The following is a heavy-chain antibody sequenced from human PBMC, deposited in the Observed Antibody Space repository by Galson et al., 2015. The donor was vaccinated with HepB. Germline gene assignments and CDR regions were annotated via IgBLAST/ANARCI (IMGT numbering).Heavy chain of an antibody. CDR3: VTEPYNDVFTAGTDKKFDP. CDR1: GYTLAEAP. CDR2: FDSEDGAT. Sequence: SVKVSCKVSGYTLAEAPIHWVRQAPGKGFEWMGGFDSEDGATVYAQKFQGRIIMTEDTSTDTAYMELSGLTSEDTAIYYCVTEPYNDVFTAGTDKKFDPWGQGTLVTVSS. V-gene: IGHV1-24*01. D-gene: IGHD3-9*01. J-gene: IGHJ5*02.